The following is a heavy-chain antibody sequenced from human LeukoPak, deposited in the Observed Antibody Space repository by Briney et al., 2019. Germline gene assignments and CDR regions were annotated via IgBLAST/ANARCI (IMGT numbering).Heavy chain of an antibody. CDR3: AKDGGLWISAHWGDS. CDR2: ISYDGSNK. V-gene: IGHV3-30-3*01. J-gene: IGHJ4*02. Sequence: PGGSLRLSCAASGFTFSRYDMHWVRQAPGKGLEWVAVISYDGSNKYYGDSVQGRFTVSRDDSKNTLYLQMNSLRAEDTAVYYCAKDGGLWISAHWGDSWGRGTLVTVSS. CDR1: GFTFSRYD. D-gene: IGHD2-2*03.